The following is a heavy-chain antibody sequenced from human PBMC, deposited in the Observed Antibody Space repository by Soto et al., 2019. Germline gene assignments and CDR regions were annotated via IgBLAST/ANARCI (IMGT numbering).Heavy chain of an antibody. CDR2: ISYDGTKK. D-gene: IGHD2-21*01. CDR1: RFTFGSYA. V-gene: IGHV3-30-3*01. Sequence: QVQLEESGGGVVQPERSLRLSCAASRFTFGSYAMHWVRQAPGKGLEWVASISYDGTKKDYADSLQGRFTISRDNSKSTLYLQMKRLGLEETGFFYCAGPIGVGGGGFDYWGRGTLVTVSS. CDR3: AGPIGVGGGGFDY. J-gene: IGHJ4*02.